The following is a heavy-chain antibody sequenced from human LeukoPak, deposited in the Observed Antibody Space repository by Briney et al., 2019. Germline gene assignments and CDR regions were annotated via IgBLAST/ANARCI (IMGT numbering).Heavy chain of an antibody. CDR3: AHRRDSSSWYGDNWFDP. J-gene: IGHJ5*02. D-gene: IGHD6-13*01. V-gene: IGHV2-5*02. Sequence: ESGPTLVNPTQTLTLTCTFSGFSLSTSGVGVGWIRQPPGKALEWLALIYWDDDKRYSPSLKSRLTITKDASKNQVVLTMTNMDPVDTATYYCAHRRDSSSWYGDNWFDPWGQGTLVTVSS. CDR2: IYWDDDK. CDR1: GFSLSTSGVG.